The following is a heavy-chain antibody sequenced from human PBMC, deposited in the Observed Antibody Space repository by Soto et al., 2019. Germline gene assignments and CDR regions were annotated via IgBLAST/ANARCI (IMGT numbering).Heavy chain of an antibody. CDR2: IYHSGST. D-gene: IGHD3-16*02. CDR3: ARSLGELSFTNWFDP. CDR1: GGSISSGGYS. J-gene: IGHJ5*02. V-gene: IGHV4-30-2*01. Sequence: TSETLSLTCAVSGGSISSGGYSWSWIRQPPGKGLEWIGYIYHSGSTYYNPSLKSRVTISVDRSKNQFSLKLSSVTAADTAVYYCARSLGELSFTNWFDPWGQGTLVTVSS.